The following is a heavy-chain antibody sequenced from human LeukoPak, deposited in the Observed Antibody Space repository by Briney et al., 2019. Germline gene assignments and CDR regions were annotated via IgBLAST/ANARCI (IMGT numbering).Heavy chain of an antibody. J-gene: IGHJ4*02. V-gene: IGHV4-34*01. CDR1: GGSFSGYY. Sequence: PSETLSLTCAVYGGSFSGYYWSLIRQPPGKGLEWIGEINHSGSTNYNPSLKSRVTISVDTSKNQFSLKLSSVTAADTAVYYCARGLRIGYSYGYGYWGQGTLVTVSS. CDR3: ARGLRIGYSYGYGY. D-gene: IGHD5-18*01. CDR2: INHSGST.